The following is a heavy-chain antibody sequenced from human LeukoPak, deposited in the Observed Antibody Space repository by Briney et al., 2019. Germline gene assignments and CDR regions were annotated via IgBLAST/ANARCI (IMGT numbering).Heavy chain of an antibody. D-gene: IGHD6-13*01. CDR1: GGTFSSYA. CDR2: IIPIFGTA. J-gene: IGHJ4*02. V-gene: IGHV1-69*01. CDR3: ARRPRAAAGLYYFDY. Sequence: GSSVKVSCKASGGTFSSYAISWVRQAPGQGLEWMGGIIPIFGTANYAQKFQGRVTITSDESTSTAYMELSSLRSEDTAVYYCARRPRAAAGLYYFDYWGQGTLVTVSP.